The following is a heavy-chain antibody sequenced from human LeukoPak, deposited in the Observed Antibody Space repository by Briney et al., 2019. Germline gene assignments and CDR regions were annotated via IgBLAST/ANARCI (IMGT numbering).Heavy chain of an antibody. CDR2: IYPGDSDT. V-gene: IGHV5-51*01. J-gene: IGHJ4*02. CDR3: ARLYCSSASCYTGSSYYFDY. Sequence: PGASLQISCKGSGSIFTNYWIAWVRQLPGKRLEWMGIIYPGDSDTRYSPSFQGQVTISADKSISTAYLQWSSLKASDTAIHYCARLYCSSASCYTGSSYYFDYWGQGTPVTVSS. D-gene: IGHD2-2*02. CDR1: GSIFTNYW.